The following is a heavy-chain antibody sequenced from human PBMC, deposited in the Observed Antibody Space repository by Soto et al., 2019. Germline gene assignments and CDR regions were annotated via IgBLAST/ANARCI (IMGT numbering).Heavy chain of an antibody. V-gene: IGHV3-33*01. CDR3: ARDLSGDSYIDY. CDR1: GFTFSGNG. D-gene: IGHD2-21*02. Sequence: GGSLRLSCEASGFTFSGNGMHWVRQAPGKGLEWVAVIWYDGSNKHYADSVRGRFTISRDTSKNTLYLQMNSLRAEDTAVYYCARDLSGDSYIDYWGQGTLVTVSS. J-gene: IGHJ4*02. CDR2: IWYDGSNK.